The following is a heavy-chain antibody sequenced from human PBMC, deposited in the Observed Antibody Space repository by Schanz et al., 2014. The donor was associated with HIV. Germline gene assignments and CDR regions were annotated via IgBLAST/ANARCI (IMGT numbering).Heavy chain of an antibody. D-gene: IGHD3-10*01. Sequence: EVQLVESGGGLVKPGGSLRLSCAASGFTFRETVVSWVRQAPGKGLEWIASISSTSTYRFYAASVKGRFTISRDNSEDTLYLQMNSLGVDDSAMYYCVKRGSEAYSDTWFADSWGQGTLVTVSS. V-gene: IGHV3-21*04. CDR2: ISSTSTYR. CDR1: GFTFRETV. J-gene: IGHJ4*02. CDR3: VKRGSEAYSDTWFADS.